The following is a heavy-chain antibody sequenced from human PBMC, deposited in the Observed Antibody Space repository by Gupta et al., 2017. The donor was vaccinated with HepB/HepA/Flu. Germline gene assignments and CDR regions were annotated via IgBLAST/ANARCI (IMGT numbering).Heavy chain of an antibody. CDR2: IRGSGDST. J-gene: IGHJ4*02. D-gene: IGHD6-19*01. V-gene: IGHV3-23*01. CDR3: AKGGGSAWRFDY. Sequence: EVPLLESGGGLVQPGGSLRLSCVASGFPFSSNAMSWVRQAPGKGLEWVSGIRGSGDSTNYADSVKGRFTISRDNSKNTLYMEMNSLRAEDTAVYYCAKGGGSAWRFDYWGQGSLVTASS. CDR1: GFPFSSNA.